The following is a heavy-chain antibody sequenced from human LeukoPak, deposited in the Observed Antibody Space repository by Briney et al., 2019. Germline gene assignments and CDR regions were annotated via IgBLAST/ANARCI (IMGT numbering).Heavy chain of an antibody. CDR2: IYPGDSDT. V-gene: IGHV5-51*01. CDR3: ARLITYYYDSSGYSDY. Sequence: GESLKISCKGSGYGFTSYWIGWVRQMPGKGLEWMGIIYPGDSDTRYSPPFQGQVTISADKSISTAYLQWSSLKASDTAMYYCARLITYYYDSSGYSDYWGQGTLVTVSS. J-gene: IGHJ4*02. D-gene: IGHD3-22*01. CDR1: GYGFTSYW.